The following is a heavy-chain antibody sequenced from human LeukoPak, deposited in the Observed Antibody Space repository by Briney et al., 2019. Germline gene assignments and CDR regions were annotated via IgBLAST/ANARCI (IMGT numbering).Heavy chain of an antibody. CDR2: INHSGST. V-gene: IGHV4-34*01. Sequence: SETLSLTCAVYGGSFSGYYWSWIRQPPGKGLEWIGEINHSGSTNYNPSLESRATISKDSSRNQFSLRLSSVTAADTAVYYCARAVDRSGYQYKGFDPWGQGTLVTVSS. J-gene: IGHJ5*02. D-gene: IGHD3-22*01. CDR1: GGSFSGYY. CDR3: ARAVDRSGYQYKGFDP.